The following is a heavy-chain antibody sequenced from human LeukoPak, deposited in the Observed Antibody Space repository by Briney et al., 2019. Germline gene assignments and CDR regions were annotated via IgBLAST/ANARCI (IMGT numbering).Heavy chain of an antibody. CDR3: ARDRGGGYDSYYYYGMDV. J-gene: IGHJ6*04. CDR2: INSDGGSI. V-gene: IGHV3-74*01. CDR1: GFTFSSYW. Sequence: GSLRLSCAASGFTFSSYWMHWVRQAPGKGLVWVSRINSDGGSISHADSVKGRFTISRDNAKNTLYMQMNSLRAEDTAVYYCARDRGGGYDSYYYYGMDVWGKGTTVTVSS. D-gene: IGHD5-12*01.